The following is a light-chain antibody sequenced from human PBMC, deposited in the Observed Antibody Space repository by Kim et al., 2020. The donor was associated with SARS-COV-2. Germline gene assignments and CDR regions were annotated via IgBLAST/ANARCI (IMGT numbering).Light chain of an antibody. CDR1: SSDVGGYNY. Sequence: QSALTQPRSVSGSPGQSVTISCTGTSSDVGGYNYVSWYQQPPGKVPKLLISDVSKRPSGVPDRFSGSKSGNTASLTISGLQAEDEADYYCCSYAGSYTHVVFGGGTKL. CDR3: CSYAGSYTHVV. V-gene: IGLV2-11*01. CDR2: DVS. J-gene: IGLJ2*01.